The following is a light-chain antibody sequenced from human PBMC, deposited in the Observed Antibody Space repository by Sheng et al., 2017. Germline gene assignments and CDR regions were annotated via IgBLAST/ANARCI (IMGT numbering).Light chain of an antibody. CDR1: QSVSSY. CDR2: DAS. V-gene: IGKV3-11*01. CDR3: QQYKTYSPYT. Sequence: EIVLTQSPATLSLSPGERATLSCRASQSVSSYLGWYQQKPGQAPRLLIYDASNRATGIPARFSGSGSGTDFTLTISRLQPDDFATYYCQQYKTYSPYTFGQGTKLEI. J-gene: IGKJ2*01.